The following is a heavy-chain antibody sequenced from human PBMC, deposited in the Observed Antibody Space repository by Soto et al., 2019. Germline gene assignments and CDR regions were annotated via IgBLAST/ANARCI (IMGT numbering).Heavy chain of an antibody. CDR1: GFTVSSNY. CDR3: ASSSKGSGSSNWFDP. J-gene: IGHJ5*02. V-gene: IGHV3-53*01. Sequence: EVQLVESGGGLIQPGGSLRLSCAASGFTVSSNYMSWVRQAPGKGLEWVSVIYSGGSTYYADSVKGRFTISRDNSKNTLYLQMTSLRAEDTAVYYCASSSKGSGSSNWFDPWGQGTLVTVSS. D-gene: IGHD3-10*01. CDR2: IYSGGST.